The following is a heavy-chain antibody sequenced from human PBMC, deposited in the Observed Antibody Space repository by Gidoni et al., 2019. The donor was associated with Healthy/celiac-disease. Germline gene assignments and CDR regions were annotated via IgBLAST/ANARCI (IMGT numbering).Heavy chain of an antibody. Sequence: EVQLVESGGGLVQPGGSLRLSCAASGFTFSSYAMHWVRKAPGKGLEYVSAISDNGGSTYYANSVKGRFTISRDNSKNTVYLQMGSLSTEDMAVYYCATLPGNYWGQGTLVTVSS. CDR1: GFTFSSYA. CDR2: ISDNGGST. CDR3: ATLPGNY. D-gene: IGHD3-10*01. J-gene: IGHJ4*02. V-gene: IGHV3-64*01.